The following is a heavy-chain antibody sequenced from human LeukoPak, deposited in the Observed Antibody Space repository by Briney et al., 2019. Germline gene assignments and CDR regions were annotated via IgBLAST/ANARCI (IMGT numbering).Heavy chain of an antibody. V-gene: IGHV3-30*02. CDR1: QFTFSSYG. CDR2: IRYDGSNK. J-gene: IGHJ6*03. CDR3: AKGRGRSYPHYYMDV. D-gene: IGHD3-10*01. Sequence: GGSLRLSCAASQFTFSSYGMHWARQAPGKGLEWVAFIRYDGSNKYYADPVKGLFTISRDNSKNTLYLQMNSLRAEDTAVYYCAKGRGRSYPHYYMDVWGKGTTVTISS.